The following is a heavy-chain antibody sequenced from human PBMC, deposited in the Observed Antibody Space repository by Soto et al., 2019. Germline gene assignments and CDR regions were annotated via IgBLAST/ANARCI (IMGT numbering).Heavy chain of an antibody. CDR1: GGSVSSGSYY. J-gene: IGHJ3*02. CDR2: MYYSGST. D-gene: IGHD3-3*01. CDR3: ARTRDFWSGNDAFDI. V-gene: IGHV4-61*01. Sequence: PPETLSLTCTVSGGSVSSGSYYWSWIRQPPGKGLEWIGYMYYSGSTNYNPSLKSRVTISLDTSKNQFSLKLSSVTAADTAVYFCARTRDFWSGNDAFDIWCQGTMVT.